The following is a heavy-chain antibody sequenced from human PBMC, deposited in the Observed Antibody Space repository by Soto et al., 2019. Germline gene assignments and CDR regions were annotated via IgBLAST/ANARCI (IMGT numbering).Heavy chain of an antibody. CDR1: GFTFSSYG. D-gene: IGHD4-17*01. J-gene: IGHJ3*02. V-gene: IGHV3-33*01. CDR3: ARDMCYGDYPDAFDI. CDR2: IWYDGSNK. Sequence: GGSLRLSCAASGFTFSSYGMHWVRQAPGKGLEWVAVIWYDGSNKYYADSVKGRFTISRDNSKNTLYLQMNSLRAEDTAVYYCARDMCYGDYPDAFDIWGQGTMVTVSS.